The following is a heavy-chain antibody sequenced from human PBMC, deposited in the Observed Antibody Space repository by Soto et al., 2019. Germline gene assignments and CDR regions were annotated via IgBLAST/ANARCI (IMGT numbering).Heavy chain of an antibody. V-gene: IGHV3-53*01. CDR1: GFTVSNNY. CDR3: ASGGGGGGY. CDR2: IYSGGYT. D-gene: IGHD3-10*01. J-gene: IGHJ4*02. Sequence: EVQLVESGGGLIQPGGSLRLSCAVSGFTVSNNYMSWVRQAPGKGLEGVSVIYSGGYTAYGDSVKGRFTISRDNSKNTFNPKINSMGADDAAVYYWASGGGGGGYWGQGTLVTVSS.